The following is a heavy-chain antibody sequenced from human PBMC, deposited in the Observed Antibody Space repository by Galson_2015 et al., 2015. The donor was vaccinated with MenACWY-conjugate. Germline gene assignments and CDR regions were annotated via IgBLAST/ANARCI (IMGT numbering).Heavy chain of an antibody. D-gene: IGHD6-13*01. J-gene: IGHJ3*02. V-gene: IGHV3-30*18. Sequence: LRLSCAASGFTFSSYAMSWVRQAPGKGLEWVAVISYDGSNKYYADSVKGRFTISRDNSKNTLYLQMNSLRAEDTAVYYCAKLAAAGTTDAFYIWGQGTMVTVSS. CDR2: ISYDGSNK. CDR1: GFTFSSYA. CDR3: AKLAAAGTTDAFYI.